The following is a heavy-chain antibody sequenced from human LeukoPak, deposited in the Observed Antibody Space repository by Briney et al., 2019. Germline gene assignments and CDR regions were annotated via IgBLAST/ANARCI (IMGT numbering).Heavy chain of an antibody. CDR3: AREGYDSSGYYYLGFDY. V-gene: IGHV4-30-4*01. CDR1: GGSISSGDYY. J-gene: IGHJ4*02. CDR2: ICYSGST. Sequence: PSETLSLTCTVSGGSISSGDYYWSWIRQPPGKGLEWIGYICYSGSTYYNPSLKSRVTISVDTSKNQFSLKLSSVTAADTAVYYCAREGYDSSGYYYLGFDYWGQGTLVTVSS. D-gene: IGHD3-22*01.